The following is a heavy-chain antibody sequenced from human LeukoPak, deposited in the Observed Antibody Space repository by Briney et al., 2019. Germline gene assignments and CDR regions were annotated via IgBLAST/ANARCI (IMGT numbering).Heavy chain of an antibody. CDR3: AKGGPGYYFYNAMDV. Sequence: GGSLRLSCAGSGFTFSNYALHWVRQAPGKGLEWVAVISYDGTNKYYADSVKGRFTISRDNSKNTLYLQMNSLRAEDTAVYYCAKGGPGYYFYNAMDVWGQGTTVTVSS. V-gene: IGHV3-30-3*01. J-gene: IGHJ6*02. CDR2: ISYDGTNK. CDR1: GFTFSNYA.